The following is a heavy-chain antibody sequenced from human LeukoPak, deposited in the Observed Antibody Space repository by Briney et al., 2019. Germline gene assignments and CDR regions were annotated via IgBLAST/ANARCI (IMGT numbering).Heavy chain of an antibody. CDR3: ARHRITMVRGVIIPYYYYYMDV. CDR2: IYPGDSDT. Sequence: GESLKISCKGSGYSFTSYWIGWVRQMPGKGVEWMGIIYPGDSDTRYRPSFQGQVTISADKSISTAYLQWSSLKASDTAMYYCARHRITMVRGVIIPYYYYYMDVWGKGTTVTVSS. J-gene: IGHJ6*03. CDR1: GYSFTSYW. D-gene: IGHD3-10*01. V-gene: IGHV5-51*01.